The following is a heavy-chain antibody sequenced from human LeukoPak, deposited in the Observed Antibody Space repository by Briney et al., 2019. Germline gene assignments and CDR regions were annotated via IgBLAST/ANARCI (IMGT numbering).Heavy chain of an antibody. Sequence: SVKVSXKASGGTFSSYAISWVRQAPGQGLEWMGGIIPIFGTANYAQKFQGRVTITTDESTSTAYMELSSLRSEDTAVYYCAREVLGAAGSYHTLDAFDIWGQGTMVTVSS. V-gene: IGHV1-69*05. CDR2: IIPIFGTA. CDR1: GGTFSSYA. J-gene: IGHJ3*02. CDR3: AREVLGAAGSYHTLDAFDI. D-gene: IGHD6-13*01.